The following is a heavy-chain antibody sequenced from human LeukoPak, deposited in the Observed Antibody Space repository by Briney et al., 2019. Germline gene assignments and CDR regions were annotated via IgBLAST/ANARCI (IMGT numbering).Heavy chain of an antibody. CDR1: GFTFSDYY. J-gene: IGHJ3*02. D-gene: IGHD3-10*01. CDR3: ARWRFGDQSIDI. Sequence: GGSLRLSCAASGFTFSDYYMSWIRQAPGKGLEWVSYISSSSSYTNYADSVKGRFTISRDNAKNSLYLQTNSLRAEDTAVYYCARWRFGDQSIDIWGQGTMVTVSS. CDR2: ISSSSSYT. V-gene: IGHV3-11*06.